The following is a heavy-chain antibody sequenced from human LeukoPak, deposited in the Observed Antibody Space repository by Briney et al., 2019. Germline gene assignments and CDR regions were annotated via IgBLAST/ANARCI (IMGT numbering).Heavy chain of an antibody. CDR1: GFSFNTYA. CDR3: ARPQPRGDYYGMDV. D-gene: IGHD3-10*01. Sequence: GGSLRLSCAASGFSFNTYAMSWVRQAPGKGLEWVSYISSSGSTTYYADSVKGRFTISRDNAKKSLSLLLNSLRAEDTAVYYCARPQPRGDYYGMDVWGQGTTVTVSS. V-gene: IGHV3-11*01. CDR2: ISSSGSTT. J-gene: IGHJ6*02.